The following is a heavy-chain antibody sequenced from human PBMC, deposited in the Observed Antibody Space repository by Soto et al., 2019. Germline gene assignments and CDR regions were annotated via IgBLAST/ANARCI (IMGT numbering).Heavy chain of an antibody. J-gene: IGHJ5*02. CDR3: VAWGTSSSNP. CDR1: GFTFSSYG. D-gene: IGHD3-16*01. Sequence: PGGSLRLSCAASGFTFSSYGMHWVRQAPEKGLEWVAHTKPDGSEKYYVDSAKGRFTISRDNTRNSLYLQMNSLRADDTALYYCVAWGTSSSNPWGQGTLVTVSS. V-gene: IGHV3-7*01. CDR2: TKPDGSEK.